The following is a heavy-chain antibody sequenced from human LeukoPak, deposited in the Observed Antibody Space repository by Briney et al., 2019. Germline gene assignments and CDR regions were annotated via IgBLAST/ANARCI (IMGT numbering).Heavy chain of an antibody. J-gene: IGHJ4*02. CDR1: GYSFTNYW. CDR2: IYPADSNT. V-gene: IGHV5-51*01. D-gene: IGHD6-19*01. Sequence: GESLKISCKGSGYSFTNYWIGWVRQMPGKGLEWMGIIYPADSNTRYSPSFQGQVTISVDKSISTAYMELSRLRSDDTAVYYCARVSESSGWYSFWDYWGQGTLVTVSS. CDR3: ARVSESSGWYSFWDY.